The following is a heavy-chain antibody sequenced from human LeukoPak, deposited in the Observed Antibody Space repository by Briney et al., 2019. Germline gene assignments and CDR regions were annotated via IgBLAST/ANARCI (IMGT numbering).Heavy chain of an antibody. D-gene: IGHD3-10*01. Sequence: GGSLRLSCTASGFTFGDYAMSWVRQAPGKGLEWVGFIRSKAYGGTTEYAASVKGRFTISRDDSKSIAYLQMNSLRAEDTAVYYCAREVDDDYGSGSGWGQGTLVTVSS. CDR1: GFTFGDYA. V-gene: IGHV3-49*04. J-gene: IGHJ4*02. CDR3: AREVDDDYGSGSG. CDR2: IRSKAYGGTT.